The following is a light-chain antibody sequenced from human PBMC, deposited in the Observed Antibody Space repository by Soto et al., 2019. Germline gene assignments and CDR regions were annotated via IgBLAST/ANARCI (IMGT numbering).Light chain of an antibody. CDR2: DAT. J-gene: IGKJ5*01. V-gene: IGKV1-33*01. CDR1: QDINNY. CDR3: HQYDNLPPT. Sequence: DIQMTQSPSSLSASVGDRVTITCRASQDINNYLDWYQVKPGKAPKXLIYDATNLETGVPSRFSGSGSRTDFSFTISSLQPEDVEIYYCHQYDNLPPTFGQGTRLEIK.